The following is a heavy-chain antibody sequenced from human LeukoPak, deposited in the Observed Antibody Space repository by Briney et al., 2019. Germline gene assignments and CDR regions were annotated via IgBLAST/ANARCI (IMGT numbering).Heavy chain of an antibody. V-gene: IGHV3-23*01. CDR2: FFSDTGKT. CDR1: GFSFSNYA. CDR3: AKRGAGSGGLHH. D-gene: IGHD6-19*01. J-gene: IGHJ5*02. Sequence: GGSLRLSCAASGFSFSNYAMSWVRQAPGKGLEWVSTFFSDTGKTDYADSVKGRFTISRDTSKNTLYLQMNSLRAEDTAVYYCAKRGAGSGGLHHWGQGTLVTVSS.